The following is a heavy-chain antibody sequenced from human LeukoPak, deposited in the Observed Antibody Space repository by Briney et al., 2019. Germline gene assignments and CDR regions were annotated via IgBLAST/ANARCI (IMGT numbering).Heavy chain of an antibody. CDR1: GYTFTSYY. J-gene: IGHJ4*02. Sequence: GASVKVSCKASGYTFTSYYMHWVRQAPGQGLEWMGIISPSGGTTSYAQKFQGRVTMTRDTSTSTVYMELSSLRSEDTAVYYCARPPPDYYGSGSPYGYWGQGTLVTVSS. V-gene: IGHV1-46*01. CDR2: ISPSGGTT. CDR3: ARPPPDYYGSGSPYGY. D-gene: IGHD3-10*01.